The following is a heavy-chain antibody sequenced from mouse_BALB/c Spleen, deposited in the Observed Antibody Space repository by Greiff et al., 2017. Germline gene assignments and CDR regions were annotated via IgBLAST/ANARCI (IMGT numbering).Heavy chain of an antibody. V-gene: IGHV14-1*02. CDR3: ARAYYYGSRGTFDY. Sequence: EVKLMESGAELVRPGALVKLSCKASGFNIKDYYMHWVKQRPEQGLEWIGWIDPENGNTIYDPKFQGKASITADTSSNTAYLQLSSLTSEDTAVYYCARAYYYGSRGTFDYWGQGTTLTVSS. J-gene: IGHJ2*01. CDR1: GFNIKDYY. D-gene: IGHD1-1*01. CDR2: IDPENGNT.